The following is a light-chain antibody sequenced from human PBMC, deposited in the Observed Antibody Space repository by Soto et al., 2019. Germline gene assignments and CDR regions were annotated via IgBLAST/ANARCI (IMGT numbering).Light chain of an antibody. V-gene: IGKV3-15*01. CDR1: QNVYNN. CDR3: QQCRNWPLT. Sequence: EIVMTQSPATLSVSPGEGATLSCNASQNVYNNLAWYQQRPGQPPRLLIYDASTRSTGIAARFRGSGYGTEFTHANSSLQSEDLAVYFCQQCRNWPLTFGGGTKVEIK. CDR2: DAS. J-gene: IGKJ4*01.